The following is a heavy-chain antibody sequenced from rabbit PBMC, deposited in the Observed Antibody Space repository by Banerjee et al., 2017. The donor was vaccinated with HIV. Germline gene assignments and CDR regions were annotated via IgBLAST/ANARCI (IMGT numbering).Heavy chain of an antibody. D-gene: IGHD1-1*01. V-gene: IGHV1S40*01. J-gene: IGHJ4*01. CDR3: ARGSSDYHYFNL. CDR2: IYAGSGST. CDR1: GFTISSSYY. Sequence: QSLEESGGDLVKPGASLTLTCTASGFTISSSYYMCWVRQAPGKGLEWIGCIYAGSGSTWYASWAEGRFTISTTSSTTVTLQMTSLTAADTATYFCARGSSDYHYFNLWGQGTLVTVS.